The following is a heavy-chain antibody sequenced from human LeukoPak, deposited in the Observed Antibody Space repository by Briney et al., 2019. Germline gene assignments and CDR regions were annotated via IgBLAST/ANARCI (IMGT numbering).Heavy chain of an antibody. D-gene: IGHD6-19*01. CDR2: IYHSGST. J-gene: IGHJ4*02. Sequence: SETLSLTCTVSGGSISSYYWSWIRQTPGKGLEWIGYIYHSGSTYYNPSLKSRVTISVDRSKNQFSLKLSSVTAADTAVYYCARGIYSSGWYEYYFDYWGQGTLVTVSS. CDR1: GGSISSYY. V-gene: IGHV4-59*12. CDR3: ARGIYSSGWYEYYFDY.